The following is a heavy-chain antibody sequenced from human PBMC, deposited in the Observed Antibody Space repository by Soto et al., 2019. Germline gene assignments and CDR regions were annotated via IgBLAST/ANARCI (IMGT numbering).Heavy chain of an antibody. Sequence: QVQLLQSGAEVKKPGASVKVSCKASGYTFTSYGVSWVRQAPGQGLEWMGWISAYKDDRDYAQRLQGRASMTTDTSTSTAYMELRSLRSDDTAVYYCARLGGRPDYWGQGTLVTVSS. CDR3: ARLGGRPDY. CDR1: GYTFTSYG. J-gene: IGHJ4*02. CDR2: ISAYKDDR. D-gene: IGHD3-16*01. V-gene: IGHV1-18*01.